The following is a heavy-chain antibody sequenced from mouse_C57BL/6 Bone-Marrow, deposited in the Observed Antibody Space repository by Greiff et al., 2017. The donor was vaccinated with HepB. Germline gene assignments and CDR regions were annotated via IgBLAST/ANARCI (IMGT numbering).Heavy chain of an antibody. V-gene: IGHV1-26*01. CDR3: APYVWFAY. J-gene: IGHJ3*01. Sequence: VQLQQSGPELVKPGASVKISCKASGYTFTDYYMNWVKQSHGKILEWIGDINPNNGGTSYNQKFKGKATLTVDKSSSTAYMELRSLTSEDSAVYYCAPYVWFAYWGQGTLVTVSA. D-gene: IGHD1-1*01. CDR2: INPNNGGT. CDR1: GYTFTDYY.